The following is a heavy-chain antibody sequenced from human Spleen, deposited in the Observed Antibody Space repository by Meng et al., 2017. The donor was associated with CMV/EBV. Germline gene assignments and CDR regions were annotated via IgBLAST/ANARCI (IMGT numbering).Heavy chain of an antibody. Sequence: ASVKVSCKASGYNFTGYYMHWVRQAPGQGLEWMGWINPNSGGTNYAQKFQGRVTMTGDTSITTAYMELSRLRSDDMAVYYCARGSIAAGGYGMDVWGQGTTVTVSS. V-gene: IGHV1-2*02. D-gene: IGHD6-13*01. J-gene: IGHJ6*02. CDR2: INPNSGGT. CDR1: GYNFTGYY. CDR3: ARGSIAAGGYGMDV.